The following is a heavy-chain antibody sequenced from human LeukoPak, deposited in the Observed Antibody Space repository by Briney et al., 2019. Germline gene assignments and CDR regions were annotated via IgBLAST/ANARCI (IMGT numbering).Heavy chain of an antibody. CDR1: GFTFSSYA. CDR3: ARSGTNDAFDI. J-gene: IGHJ3*02. V-gene: IGHV3-30-3*01. Sequence: PGGSLRLSCAASGFTFSSYAMHWVRQAPGKGLEWVAVISYDGSNKYYADSVKGRFTISRDNSKNTLYLQMNSLRAEDTAVYYCARSGTNDAFDIWGQGTMVTASS. CDR2: ISYDGSNK. D-gene: IGHD1-26*01.